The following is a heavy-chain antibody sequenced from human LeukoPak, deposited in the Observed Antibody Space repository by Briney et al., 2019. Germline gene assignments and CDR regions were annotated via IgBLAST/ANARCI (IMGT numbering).Heavy chain of an antibody. V-gene: IGHV3-33*01. D-gene: IGHD6-25*01. CDR1: GFTFSSYG. J-gene: IGHJ4*02. CDR3: ARGSGGNHIPPNDY. Sequence: PGGSLRLFCAASGFTFSSYGMHWVRQAPGKGLEWVTVIWYDGSNKYYADSVKGRFTISRDNSKNTLYLQMNSLRAEDTAVYYCARGSGGNHIPPNDYWGQGTLVTVSS. CDR2: IWYDGSNK.